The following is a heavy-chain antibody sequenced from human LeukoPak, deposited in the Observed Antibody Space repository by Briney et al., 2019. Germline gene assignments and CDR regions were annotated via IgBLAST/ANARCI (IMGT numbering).Heavy chain of an antibody. CDR2: INHGGST. V-gene: IGHV4-34*01. D-gene: IGHD2-15*01. CDR1: SESLRGYY. CDR3: ARGLYCSATTCGPPWSY. J-gene: IGHJ4*02. Sequence: SETLSLTCAVYSESLRGYYWTWIRQPPGKGLEWIGEINHGGSTNYNPSLKSRVTISVDTSKNQFSLKLSSVTAADTAVYYCARGLYCSATTCGPPWSYWGQGTLVTVSS.